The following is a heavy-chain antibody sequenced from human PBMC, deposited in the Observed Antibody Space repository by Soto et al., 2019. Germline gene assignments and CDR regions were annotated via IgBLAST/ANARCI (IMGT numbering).Heavy chain of an antibody. CDR2: TNISNCHT. CDR3: ARDTDLTLVTTLDY. CDR1: GYTFKSYP. D-gene: IGHD4-17*01. V-gene: IGHV1-3*04. J-gene: IGHJ4*02. Sequence: QVQLVQSGAEVKKPGASVTGSCKASGYTFKSYPIYWVRPSPVQMLECMGWTNISNCHTEYSQNFQGRVTMTRDTSASTAYMELSSLRSEDTAVYYCARDTDLTLVTTLDYWGQGTPVTVSS.